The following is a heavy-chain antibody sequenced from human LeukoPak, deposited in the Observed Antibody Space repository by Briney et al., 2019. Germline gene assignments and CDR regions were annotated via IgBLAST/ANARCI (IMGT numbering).Heavy chain of an antibody. V-gene: IGHV3-21*01. J-gene: IGHJ3*02. CDR2: IGSSSDYT. Sequence: GGSLRLSCAASRFTFSSYTMNWVRQAPGKGLEWVSSIGSSSDYTCYADSVKGRFTISRDNAKASLYLQMNSLRAEDTALYFCARDDYYDISGYESDNAFDIWGQGTMVTVSS. D-gene: IGHD3-22*01. CDR3: ARDDYYDISGYESDNAFDI. CDR1: RFTFSSYT.